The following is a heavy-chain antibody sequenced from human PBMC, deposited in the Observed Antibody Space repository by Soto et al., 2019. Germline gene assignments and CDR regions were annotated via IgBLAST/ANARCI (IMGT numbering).Heavy chain of an antibody. CDR3: ARGRGVAIYDASNY. D-gene: IGHD3-22*01. V-gene: IGHV1-69*11. J-gene: IGHJ4*02. CDR1: GGTFGSYA. CDR2: IIPILGTA. Sequence: QVQLVQSGAEVKKPGSSVKVSCKTSGGTFGSYAITWVRQAPGQGLEWVGGIIPILGTANYAQNFQGRVTITADESTRTAYMELSSLRSEDTAVYYCARGRGVAIYDASNYWGQGTLVTVSS.